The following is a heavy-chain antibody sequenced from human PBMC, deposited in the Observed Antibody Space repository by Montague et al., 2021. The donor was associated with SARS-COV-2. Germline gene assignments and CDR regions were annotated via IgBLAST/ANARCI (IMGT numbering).Heavy chain of an antibody. J-gene: IGHJ4*02. CDR1: GFSLCTRGMR. V-gene: IGHV2-70*04. D-gene: IGHD3-9*01. Sequence: PALVKPTQTLTLTCTFSGFSLCTRGMRASWIRQPPGKALEWLARIVWDDDKFYSPSLKTSPTISKDTAKNQVVLTMTNMDPVDTAPYYCARSYYDTSTSYDTPFDYWGQGSLVTVSS. CDR3: ARSYYDTSTSYDTPFDY. CDR2: IVWDDDK.